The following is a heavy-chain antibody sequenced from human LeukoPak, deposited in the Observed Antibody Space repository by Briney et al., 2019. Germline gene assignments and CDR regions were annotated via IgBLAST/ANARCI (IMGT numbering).Heavy chain of an antibody. Sequence: GGSLRLSCAASGFTFSDYYMSWIRRAPGKGLEWVSYISSSGSTIYYADSVKGRFTISRDNAKNSLYLQMNSLRAEDTAVYYCARHNYYDSSGYYYPGNYYFDFWGQGTLVTVSS. CDR1: GFTFSDYY. V-gene: IGHV3-11*01. J-gene: IGHJ4*02. CDR2: ISSSGSTI. D-gene: IGHD3-22*01. CDR3: ARHNYYDSSGYYYPGNYYFDF.